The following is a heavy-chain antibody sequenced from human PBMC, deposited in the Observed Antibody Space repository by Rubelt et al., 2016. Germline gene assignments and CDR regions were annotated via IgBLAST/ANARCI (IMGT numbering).Heavy chain of an antibody. CDR3: ARGRSGSTKYYFDY. V-gene: IGHV3-53*01. J-gene: IGHJ4*02. D-gene: IGHD3-10*01. CDR2: IYSGGST. Sequence: GKGLEWVSVIYSGGSTYYADSVKGRFTISRDNSKNTLYLQMNSLRAEDTAVYYCARGRSGSTKYYFDYWGQGTLVTVSS.